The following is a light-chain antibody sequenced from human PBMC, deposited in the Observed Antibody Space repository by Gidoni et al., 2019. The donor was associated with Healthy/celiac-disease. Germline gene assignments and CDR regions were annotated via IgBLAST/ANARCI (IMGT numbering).Light chain of an antibody. V-gene: IGKV1-39*01. J-gene: IGKJ3*01. CDR3: QQSYSTPLT. CDR2: AAS. Sequence: DIQMTQSPSSLSASVGDRVTITCRASQSISSYLNWYQQKPGKAPKLLIYAASSLQSGVPSRFGGSGSGTDFTLTISSLQPEDFATYYCQQSYSTPLTFXPXTKVDIK. CDR1: QSISSY.